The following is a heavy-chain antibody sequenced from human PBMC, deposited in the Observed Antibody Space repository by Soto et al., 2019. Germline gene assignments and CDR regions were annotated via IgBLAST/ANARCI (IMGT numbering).Heavy chain of an antibody. D-gene: IGHD6-13*01. CDR1: GFTFSSYA. CDR3: AKDRDGAAAGPTKFYGMDV. J-gene: IGHJ6*02. V-gene: IGHV3-23*01. CDR2: ISGSGDST. Sequence: PGGSLRLSCAASGFTFSSYAMSGVRQAPGKGVDWVSVISGSGDSTYYADSVRGRFTISRDNSKNTLYLQMNSLRAEDTAVYYCAKDRDGAAAGPTKFYGMDVWGQGTTVTVSS.